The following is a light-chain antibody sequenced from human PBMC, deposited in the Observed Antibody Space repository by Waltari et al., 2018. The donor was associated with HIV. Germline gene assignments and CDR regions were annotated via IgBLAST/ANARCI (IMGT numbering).Light chain of an antibody. V-gene: IGLV1-40*01. CDR1: SSNIGAGYD. J-gene: IGLJ2*01. CDR2: ANI. CDR3: QSYDSSLSAYVV. Sequence: QSVLTQPPSVSGAPGQRVTISCTGTSSNIGAGYDVHWYQQLPGTAPKLLIYANIHRPSGVPYRFSVSKSATSASLAITGLQAEDEADYFCQSYDSSLSAYVVFGGGTKLTVL.